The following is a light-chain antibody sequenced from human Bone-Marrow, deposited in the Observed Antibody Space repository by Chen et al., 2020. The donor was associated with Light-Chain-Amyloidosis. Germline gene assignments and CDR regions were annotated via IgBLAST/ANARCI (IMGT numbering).Light chain of an antibody. CDR2: GVS. V-gene: IGKV3-15*01. J-gene: IGKJ1*01. CDR1: QSVGSS. CDR3: QQCYNWPPWT. Sequence: EIVMTQSPATLSVSPGESATLSCRASQSVGSSLAWYQQKPGQAPRLLIYGVSTRANGIPARFSGSGSGTEFTLTISSMQSEDFAVYYCQQCYNWPPWTFGQGTKVEI.